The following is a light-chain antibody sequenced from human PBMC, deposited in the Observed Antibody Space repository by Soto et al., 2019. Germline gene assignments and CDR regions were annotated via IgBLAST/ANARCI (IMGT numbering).Light chain of an antibody. CDR2: DVT. Sequence: QSALTQPASVSGSPGQSITISCTGTSNDVGAFNYVSWYHQHPGKAPKLLIYDVTYRPSGVSNRFSGSKSGNTASLTISGLQAEDEADYYSSSYTRDSTLIFGGGTKLTVL. CDR1: SNDVGAFNY. J-gene: IGLJ2*01. CDR3: SSYTRDSTLI. V-gene: IGLV2-14*01.